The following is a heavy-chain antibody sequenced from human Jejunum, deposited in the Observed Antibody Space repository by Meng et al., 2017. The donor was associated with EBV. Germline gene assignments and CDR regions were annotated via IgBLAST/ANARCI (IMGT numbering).Heavy chain of an antibody. V-gene: IGHV4-34*12. CDR1: GGFFNYYY. J-gene: IGHJ4*02. Sequence: QVQVQQWGARLLKPPEPLLPTCAAYGGFFNYYYWTWIRQPPGKGLEWIGEIIHSGSTNYDPSLKSRVTISVDRSKNQFSLKLTSVTAAGTAVYYCARKAVPGTFARPKFDYWGQGTLVTVSS. CDR2: IIHSGST. CDR3: ARKAVPGTFARPKFDY. D-gene: IGHD6-19*01.